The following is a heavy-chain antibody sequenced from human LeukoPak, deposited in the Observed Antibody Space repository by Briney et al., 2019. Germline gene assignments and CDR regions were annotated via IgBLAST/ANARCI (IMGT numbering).Heavy chain of an antibody. CDR3: AREGYSSGWYYFDY. J-gene: IGHJ4*02. D-gene: IGHD6-19*01. V-gene: IGHV1-18*01. Sequence: GASVKVSCKASGYTFTTYNINWVRQAPGQGLEWMGWISGYNGNTNYAQKLQGRVTMTTDTSTSTAYMELRSLKSDDTAVYYCAREGYSSGWYYFDYWGQGTLVTVSS. CDR2: ISGYNGNT. CDR1: GYTFTTYN.